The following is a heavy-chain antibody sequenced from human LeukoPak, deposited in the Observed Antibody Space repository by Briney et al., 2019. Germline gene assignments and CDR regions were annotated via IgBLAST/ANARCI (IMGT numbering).Heavy chain of an antibody. Sequence: GGSLRLSCAASGFTFSSYSMNWVRQAPGKGLEWVSSISSSSSYIYYADSVKGRFTISRDNAMNSLHLQMYSLRAEDTAVYYCAKYMSRAFDSWGQGTLVTVSS. D-gene: IGHD6-6*01. V-gene: IGHV3-21*01. CDR2: ISSSSSYI. CDR1: GFTFSSYS. CDR3: AKYMSRAFDS. J-gene: IGHJ4*02.